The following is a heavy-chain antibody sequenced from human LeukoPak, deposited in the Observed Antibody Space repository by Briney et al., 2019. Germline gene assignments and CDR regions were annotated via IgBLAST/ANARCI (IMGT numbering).Heavy chain of an antibody. D-gene: IGHD5-12*01. V-gene: IGHV3-48*01. CDR3: VRGPPYSGYDYFDY. J-gene: IGHJ4*02. CDR1: GFTFSTYS. Sequence: GGSLRLSCAASGFTFSTYSMNWVRQAPGKGLEWISYINFGLSTIHYADSVKGRFTISRDNAKNSLYLQMSSLRREDTAVYFCVRGPPYSGYDYFDYWGQGTLVTVSS. CDR2: INFGLSTI.